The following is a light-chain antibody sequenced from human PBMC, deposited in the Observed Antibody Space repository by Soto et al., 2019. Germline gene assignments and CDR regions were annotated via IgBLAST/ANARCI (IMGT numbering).Light chain of an antibody. CDR1: SRDVGIYNL. V-gene: IGLV2-23*01. Sequence: QSVLTQPPSVSGSPGQSITISCTGTSRDVGIYNLVSWYQLHPGKVPKLIIYEDTKRPSGISSRFSGSESGITAFLTISGLQAEDEADYYCCSYAGSSTYVFGTGTKVTVL. CDR2: EDT. J-gene: IGLJ1*01. CDR3: CSYAGSSTYV.